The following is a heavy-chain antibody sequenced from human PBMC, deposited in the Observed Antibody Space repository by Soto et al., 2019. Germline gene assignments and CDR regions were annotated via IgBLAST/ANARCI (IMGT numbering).Heavy chain of an antibody. J-gene: IGHJ6*03. D-gene: IGHD2-15*01. CDR3: ARGDCVVGSCQTLVGSFSYYLNV. CDR1: GFTFSNYW. Sequence: EVKLVESGGGLVQPGGSLRLSCAASGFTFSNYWMYWVRQAPGKGLVWVSRINSDGSVSRYADSVKGRLTISRENVQNTHYLQVNSLRVELTAVYYGARGDCVVGSCQTLVGSFSYYLNVWGKGNKV. V-gene: IGHV3-74*01. CDR2: INSDGSVS.